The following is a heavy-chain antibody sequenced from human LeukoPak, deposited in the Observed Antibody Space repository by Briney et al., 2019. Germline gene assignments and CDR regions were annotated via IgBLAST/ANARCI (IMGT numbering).Heavy chain of an antibody. CDR2: ILHSGNS. D-gene: IGHD3-10*01. V-gene: IGHV4-4*02. J-gene: IGHJ4*02. CDR1: GDSISSNYW. CDR3: ARHGSGSYQAY. Sequence: ASGTLSLTCAVSGDSISSNYWWNWVRQPPGRGLEWIGEILHSGNSNYNPSLMSRVTISLDKFKSQFSLTLTSVTAADTAVYYCARHGSGSYQAYWGQGTLVTVSS.